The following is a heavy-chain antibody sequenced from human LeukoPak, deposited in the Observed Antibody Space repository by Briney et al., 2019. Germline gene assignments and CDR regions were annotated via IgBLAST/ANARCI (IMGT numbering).Heavy chain of an antibody. J-gene: IGHJ5*02. D-gene: IGHD2-15*01. V-gene: IGHV3-48*01. CDR1: GFTFSSYS. CDR2: TSSSSSTI. CDR3: ARDGNVVVVAATVWFDP. Sequence: GGSLRLSCAASGFTFSSYSMNWVRQAPGKGLEWVSYTSSSSSTIYYADSVKGRFAISRDNAKNSLYLQMNSLRAEDTAVYYCARDGNVVVVAATVWFDPWGQGTLVTVSS.